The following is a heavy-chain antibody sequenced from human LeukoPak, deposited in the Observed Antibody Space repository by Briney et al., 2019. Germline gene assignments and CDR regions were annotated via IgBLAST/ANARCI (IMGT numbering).Heavy chain of an antibody. V-gene: IGHV4-34*01. J-gene: IGHJ5*02. Sequence: PSETLSLTCAVYGGSFSGYYWSWIRQPPGKGLEWIGEINHSGSTNYNPSLKSRVTISVDMSKNQFSLKLSSVTAADTAVYYCARNYGYFPRSGWFDPWGQGTLVTVSS. D-gene: IGHD4-17*01. CDR3: ARNYGYFPRSGWFDP. CDR1: GGSFSGYY. CDR2: INHSGST.